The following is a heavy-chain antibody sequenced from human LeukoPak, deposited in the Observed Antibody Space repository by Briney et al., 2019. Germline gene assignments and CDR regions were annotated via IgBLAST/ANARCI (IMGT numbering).Heavy chain of an antibody. CDR3: AKDIVGDGYNLPFDY. V-gene: IGHV3-9*01. CDR1: GFTMDGYA. D-gene: IGHD5-24*01. Sequence: GGSLRLSCAASGFTMDGYAMHWVRQAPGKGLEWVSGISWNSGSIGYADSVKGRFTISRDNAKNSLYLQMNSLRAEDTAWYYCAKDIVGDGYNLPFDYWGQGTLVTVSS. CDR2: ISWNSGSI. J-gene: IGHJ4*02.